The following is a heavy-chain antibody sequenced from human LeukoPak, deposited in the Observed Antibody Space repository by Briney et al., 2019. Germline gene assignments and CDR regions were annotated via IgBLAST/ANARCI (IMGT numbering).Heavy chain of an antibody. V-gene: IGHV4-39*01. CDR1: GGSISSSSYY. CDR2: IYYSATA. D-gene: IGHD6-6*01. J-gene: IGHJ6*02. CDR3: ARSDSSSSVVHGSYYGMDV. Sequence: SSGTLSLTCTVSGGSISSSSYYWVWIRQPPGMGLVWIGTIYYSATAYYNPSLKSRVTMSVDTSKNQFSLKVSSVTAADTAEYYCARSDSSSSVVHGSYYGMDVWGQGTTVTVCS.